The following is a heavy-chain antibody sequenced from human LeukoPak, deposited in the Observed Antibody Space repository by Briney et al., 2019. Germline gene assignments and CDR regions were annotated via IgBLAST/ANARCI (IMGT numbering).Heavy chain of an antibody. CDR1: GFTFSDYY. CDR2: ISSSSTI. CDR3: ARGCRSSGCIDY. Sequence: GGSLRLSCAASGFTFSDYYMNWVPQAPGKGLEWVSSISSSSTIYYADSVKGRFTISRDNAKNSLYLQMNSLRAEDTAVYYCARGCRSSGCIDYWGQGTLVTVSS. V-gene: IGHV3-69-1*01. J-gene: IGHJ4*02. D-gene: IGHD6-19*01.